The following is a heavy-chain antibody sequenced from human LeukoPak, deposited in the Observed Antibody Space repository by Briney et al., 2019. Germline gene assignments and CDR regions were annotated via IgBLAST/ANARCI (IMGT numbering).Heavy chain of an antibody. D-gene: IGHD5-18*01. Sequence: SETLSLTCTVSGGSISIYYWSWIRKPPGKGREWIGYIYYSGSTNYNPSLKSRVTISVDTSKNQFSLKLSSVTAADTAVYYCARGVVVDTAMVNFDYWGQGTLVTVSS. CDR2: IYYSGST. V-gene: IGHV4-59*01. J-gene: IGHJ4*02. CDR3: ARGVVVDTAMVNFDY. CDR1: GGSISIYY.